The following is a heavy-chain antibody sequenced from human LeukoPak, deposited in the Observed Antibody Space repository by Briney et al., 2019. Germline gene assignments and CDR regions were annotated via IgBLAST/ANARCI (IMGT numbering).Heavy chain of an antibody. V-gene: IGHV3-21*04. J-gene: IGHJ4*02. D-gene: IGHD3-9*01. CDR2: ISSSSSYI. Sequence: GGSLRLSCAASGFTFSSYSMNWVRQAPGKGLEWVSSISSSSSYIYYADSVKGRFTISRDNSKNTLYLQMNSLRAEDTAVYYCARGWVDYDILTGYPAAEDYWGQGTLVTVSS. CDR1: GFTFSSYS. CDR3: ARGWVDYDILTGYPAAEDY.